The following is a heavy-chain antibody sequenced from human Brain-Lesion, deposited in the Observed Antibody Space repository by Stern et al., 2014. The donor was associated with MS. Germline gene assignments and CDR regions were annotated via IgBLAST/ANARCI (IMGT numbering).Heavy chain of an antibody. CDR2: INPNTGGP. Sequence: VQLVESGGEVKKPGASVKVSCKTSGYIFTGYYIHWVRQAPGQGLAWMAWINPNTGGPKYAQKFQGRVTMSRDTSISTAYVELSSLTSDDTAVYYCARDQRGITIFGVVTDYYYLGMDVWGQGTTVTVSS. D-gene: IGHD3-3*01. J-gene: IGHJ6*02. V-gene: IGHV1-2*02. CDR1: GYIFTGYY. CDR3: ARDQRGITIFGVVTDYYYLGMDV.